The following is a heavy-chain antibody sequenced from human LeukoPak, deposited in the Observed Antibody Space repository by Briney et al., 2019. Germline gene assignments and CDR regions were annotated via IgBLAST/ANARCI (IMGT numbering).Heavy chain of an antibody. CDR1: GGSISSSSYY. Sequence: SETLSLTCTASGGSISSSSYYWGWIRQPPGKGLEWIGSIYYSGSTYYNPSLKSRVTISVDTSKNQFSLKLSSVTAADTAVYYCAREVDGSGSYFPYYYYYYMDVWGKGTTVTVSS. CDR2: IYYSGST. V-gene: IGHV4-39*07. CDR3: AREVDGSGSYFPYYYYYYMDV. J-gene: IGHJ6*03. D-gene: IGHD3-10*01.